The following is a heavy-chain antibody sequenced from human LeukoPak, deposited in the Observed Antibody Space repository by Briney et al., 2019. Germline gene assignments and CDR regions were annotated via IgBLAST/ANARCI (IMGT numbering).Heavy chain of an antibody. CDR3: ARAGRDGYNYADY. J-gene: IGHJ4*02. CDR1: GFTFSSYA. Sequence: GGTLRLSCAASGFTFSSYAMHWVRQAPGKGLEWVAVISYDGSNKYYADSVKGRFTISRDNSKNTLYLQMNSLRAEDTAVYYCARAGRDGYNYADYWGQGTLVTVSS. D-gene: IGHD5-24*01. CDR2: ISYDGSNK. V-gene: IGHV3-30*14.